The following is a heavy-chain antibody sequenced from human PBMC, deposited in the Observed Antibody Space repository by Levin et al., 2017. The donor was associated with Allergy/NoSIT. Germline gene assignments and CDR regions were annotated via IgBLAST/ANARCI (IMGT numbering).Heavy chain of an antibody. V-gene: IGHV5-10-1*01. Sequence: GESLKISCRGSGYSFSSLFIHWVRQMPGKGLEWMGRIDPRDSYTNYSPPFQGHVTISSDKSINTAYLPWSSLQASDTATYYRATSEQLCDAETCYYGFALWGQGTIV. CDR1: GYSFSSLF. CDR2: IDPRDSYT. J-gene: IGHJ3*01. CDR3: ATSEQLCDAETCYYGFAL. D-gene: IGHD2-15*01.